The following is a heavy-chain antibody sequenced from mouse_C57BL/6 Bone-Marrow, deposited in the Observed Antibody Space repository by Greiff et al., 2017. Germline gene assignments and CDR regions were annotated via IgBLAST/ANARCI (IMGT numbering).Heavy chain of an antibody. CDR2: ISDGGSYT. CDR3: ARFLYYYGRFDY. Sequence: EVKVVESGGGLVKPGGSLKLSCAASGFTFSSYAMSWVRQTPEKRLEWVATISDGGSYTYYPDNVKGRFTISRDNAKNNLYLQMSHLKSEDTAMYYCARFLYYYGRFDYWGQGTTLTVSS. V-gene: IGHV5-4*03. CDR1: GFTFSSYA. J-gene: IGHJ2*01. D-gene: IGHD1-1*01.